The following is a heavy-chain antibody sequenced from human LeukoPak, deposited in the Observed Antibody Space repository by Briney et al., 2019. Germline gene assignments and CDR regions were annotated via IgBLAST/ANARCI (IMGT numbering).Heavy chain of an antibody. CDR1: GFTFSSYE. D-gene: IGHD3-3*01. J-gene: IGHJ4*02. CDR2: ISSSGGTM. Sequence: PGGSLRLSRAASGFTFSSYEMNWVRQAPGKGLEFVSYISSSGGTMYYAASVKGRFTISRDNAKNSLYLQVNSLRAEDTAVYYCARQMYYDFWSGYSTFDYWGQGTLVTVSS. V-gene: IGHV3-48*03. CDR3: ARQMYYDFWSGYSTFDY.